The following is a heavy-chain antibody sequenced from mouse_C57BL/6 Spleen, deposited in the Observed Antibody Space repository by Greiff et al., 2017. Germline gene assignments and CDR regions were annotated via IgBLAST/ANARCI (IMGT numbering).Heavy chain of an antibody. J-gene: IGHJ4*01. D-gene: IGHD2-2*01. V-gene: IGHV5-4*01. CDR2: ISDGGSYT. CDR1: GFTFSSYA. CDR3: AREGRLRDAMDY. Sequence: EVQLVESGGGLVKPGGSLKLSCAASGFTFSSYAMSWVRQTPEKRLEWVATISDGGSYTYYPDNVKGRFTISRDNAKNNLYLQMSHLKSEDTAMYYCAREGRLRDAMDYWGQGTSVTVSS.